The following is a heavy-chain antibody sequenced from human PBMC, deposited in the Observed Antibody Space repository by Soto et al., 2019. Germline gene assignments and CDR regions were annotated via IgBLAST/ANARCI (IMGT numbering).Heavy chain of an antibody. CDR3: GRTRDLVLVPTAILYYYYGMDV. J-gene: IGHJ6*02. Sequence: QVQLVQSGAEVKKPGSSVKVSCKASGGTFSSYAISWERQAPGQGLEWMGGIIPIFGTANYAQKVQGRVTIAEDASTSTAGMELSSRSSEDTDVYYCGRTRDLVLVPTAILYYYYGMDVWGQGTTVTVSS. V-gene: IGHV1-69*12. CDR1: GGTFSSYA. D-gene: IGHD2-2*01. CDR2: IIPIFGTA.